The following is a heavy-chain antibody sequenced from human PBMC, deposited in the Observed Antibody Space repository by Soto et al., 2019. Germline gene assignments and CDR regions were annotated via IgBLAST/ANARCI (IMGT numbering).Heavy chain of an antibody. Sequence: PGGSLRLSCAASGFGFSNYAMTWVRQAPGKGLEWVAVISYDGSDKYYGDSVKGRFTISRDDSKNTLYLQMNSLRVEDTAIYYCXKTAGYDYXXGSXGLDPWGQGTLVTVSS. V-gene: IGHV3-30*18. CDR1: GFGFSNYA. D-gene: IGHD3-16*01. CDR3: XKTAGYDYXXGSXGLDP. CDR2: ISYDGSDK. J-gene: IGHJ5*02.